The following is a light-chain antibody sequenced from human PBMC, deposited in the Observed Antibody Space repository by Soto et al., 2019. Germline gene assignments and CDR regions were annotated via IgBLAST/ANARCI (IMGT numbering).Light chain of an antibody. Sequence: EIVVTQSPATLSVSPGDTATLSCRASQSVSSYLAWYQQKPGQAPRLLIYDASNRATGIPARFSGSGSGTDFTLTISSLEPEDFAVYYCQQRSNWPPTFGQGTRLEIK. CDR3: QQRSNWPPT. V-gene: IGKV3-11*01. J-gene: IGKJ5*01. CDR1: QSVSSY. CDR2: DAS.